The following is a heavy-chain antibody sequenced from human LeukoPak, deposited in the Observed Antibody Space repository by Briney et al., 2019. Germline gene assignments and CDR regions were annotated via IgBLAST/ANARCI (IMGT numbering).Heavy chain of an antibody. V-gene: IGHV3-30*18. D-gene: IGHD2-21*02. CDR3: AKEYCGGDCWVFDY. Sequence: PGGSLRLSCAASGFTFSSYGMHRVRQAPGKGLEWVAVISYDGSNKYYADSVKGRFTISRDNSKNTLYLQMNSLRAEDTAVYYCAKEYCGGDCWVFDYWGQGTLVTVSS. J-gene: IGHJ4*02. CDR2: ISYDGSNK. CDR1: GFTFSSYG.